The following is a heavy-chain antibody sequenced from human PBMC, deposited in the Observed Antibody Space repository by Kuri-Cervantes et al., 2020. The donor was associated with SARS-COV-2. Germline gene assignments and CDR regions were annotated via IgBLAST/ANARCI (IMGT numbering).Heavy chain of an antibody. D-gene: IGHD6-13*01. Sequence: LSLTCAASGFTFSSYGMHWVRQAPGKGLEWVAVMSYDGSNKYYADSVKGRFTISRDNSKNTLYLQMNSLSAEDTAVYYCARPGAGYRRNPPDYWGQGTLVTVSS. CDR2: MSYDGSNK. J-gene: IGHJ4*02. V-gene: IGHV3-30*03. CDR1: GFTFSSYG. CDR3: ARPGAGYRRNPPDY.